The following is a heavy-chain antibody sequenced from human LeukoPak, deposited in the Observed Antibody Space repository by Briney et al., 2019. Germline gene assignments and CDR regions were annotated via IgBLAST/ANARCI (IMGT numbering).Heavy chain of an antibody. Sequence: SETLSLTCGVSSESFTGYYWSWIRQPPGKRLEWMGEIDNVGSTNINPSLESRVSMSIDTSKNQISLKLTAVTAADTATYYCALQASGDFEEFPYSYYLDVWGKGTTVIVSS. V-gene: IGHV4-34*01. CDR3: ALQASGDFEEFPYSYYLDV. J-gene: IGHJ6*03. D-gene: IGHD2-21*01. CDR2: IDNVGST. CDR1: SESFTGYY.